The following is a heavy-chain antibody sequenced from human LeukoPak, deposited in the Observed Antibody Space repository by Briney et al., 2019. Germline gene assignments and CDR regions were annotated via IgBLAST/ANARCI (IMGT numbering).Heavy chain of an antibody. J-gene: IGHJ4*02. CDR2: INPNSGGT. CDR1: GYTFTGYY. V-gene: IGHV1-2*02. D-gene: IGHD3-3*01. Sequence: ASVKVFCKASGYTFTGYYMHWVRQAPGQGLEWMGWINPNSGGTNYAQKFQGRVTMTRDTSISTAYMELSRLRSDDTAVYYCASRVGVDYDFWSGTPDYWGQGTLVTVSS. CDR3: ASRVGVDYDFWSGTPDY.